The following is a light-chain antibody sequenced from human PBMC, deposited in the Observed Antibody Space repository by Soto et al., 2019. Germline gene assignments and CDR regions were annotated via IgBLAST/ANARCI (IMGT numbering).Light chain of an antibody. Sequence: EILLTQSPGTLSLSPGERATLSCRASQSVSRSYLAWYQQKPGHAPRLLIYGASSRATGIPDRLSGSGSGTDFTLTISRLEPEDFAVYYCQQYGSSPTFGQGTRLEIK. CDR3: QQYGSSPT. CDR2: GAS. V-gene: IGKV3-20*01. J-gene: IGKJ5*01. CDR1: QSVSRSY.